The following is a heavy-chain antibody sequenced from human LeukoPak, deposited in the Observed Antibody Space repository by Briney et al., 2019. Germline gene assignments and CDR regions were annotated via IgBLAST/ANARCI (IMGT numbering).Heavy chain of an antibody. CDR1: GFTFSSYG. J-gene: IGHJ3*02. CDR2: IWYDGSNK. D-gene: IGHD4/OR15-4a*01. V-gene: IGHV3-33*08. Sequence: PGGSLRLSCAASGFTFSSYGMHWVRQAPGKGLEWVAVIWYDGSNKYYADSVKGRFTISRDNSKNTLYLQMNSLRAEDTAVYYCARRQAGLTNDAFDIWGQGTMVTVSS. CDR3: ARRQAGLTNDAFDI.